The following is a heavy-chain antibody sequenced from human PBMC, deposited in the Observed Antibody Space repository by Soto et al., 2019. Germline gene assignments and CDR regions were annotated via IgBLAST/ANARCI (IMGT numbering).Heavy chain of an antibody. D-gene: IGHD1-26*01. CDR2: IYYSGGT. V-gene: IGHV4-59*01. CDR3: ARDRVGVSSNWFDS. J-gene: IGHJ5*01. CDR1: GGSISSYY. Sequence: ASETLSLTCTVSGGSISSYYWSWIRQPPGKCLEWIGYIYYSGGTNYNPALKSRVTTSVDTSKNQFSLKLTSVTAADTAVYYCARDRVGVSSNWFDSWGRGTLVTVSS.